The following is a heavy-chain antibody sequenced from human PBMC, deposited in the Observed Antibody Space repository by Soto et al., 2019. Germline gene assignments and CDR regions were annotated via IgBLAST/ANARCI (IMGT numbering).Heavy chain of an antibody. CDR3: AGTMVRGVIISHYYFDY. J-gene: IGHJ4*02. Sequence: PSETLSLTCAVYGGSFSGYYWSWIRQPPGKGLEWIGEINHSGSTNYNPSLKSRVTISVDTSKNQFSLKLSSVTAADTAVYYCAGTMVRGVIISHYYFDYWGQGTLVTVSS. V-gene: IGHV4-34*01. CDR1: GGSFSGYY. CDR2: INHSGST. D-gene: IGHD3-10*01.